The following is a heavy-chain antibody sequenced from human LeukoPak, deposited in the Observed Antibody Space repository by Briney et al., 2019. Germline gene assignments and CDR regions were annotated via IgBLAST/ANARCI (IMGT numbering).Heavy chain of an antibody. J-gene: IGHJ5*02. CDR1: GFTFSSYA. Sequence: GGSLRLSCAASGFTFSSYAMSWVRQAPGKGLEWVSAISGSGGSTYYADSVKGRFTISRDNSKDTLYLQMSSLRAEDTAVYYCAKDFCSSTSCHTGYWFDPWGQGTLVTVSS. CDR3: AKDFCSSTSCHTGYWFDP. D-gene: IGHD2-2*01. CDR2: ISGSGGST. V-gene: IGHV3-23*01.